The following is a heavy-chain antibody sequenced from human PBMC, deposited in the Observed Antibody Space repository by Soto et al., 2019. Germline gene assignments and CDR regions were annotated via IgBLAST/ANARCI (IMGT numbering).Heavy chain of an antibody. Sequence: ASVKVSCKASGGTFNNLAISWVRQAPGQGLEWMGGIIPLFGTGNYAQKFQGRVTMTTDTSTSTAYMELRSLRSDDTAVYYCAREPNYFDMWGQGTKVTVSS. D-gene: IGHD4-4*01. CDR1: GGTFNNLA. V-gene: IGHV1-69*05. CDR2: IIPLFGTG. CDR3: AREPNYFDM. J-gene: IGHJ3*02.